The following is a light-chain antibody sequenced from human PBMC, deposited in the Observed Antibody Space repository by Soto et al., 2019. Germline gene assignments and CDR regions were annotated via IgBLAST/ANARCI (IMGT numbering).Light chain of an antibody. Sequence: DIQMTQSPSSLSASVGDRVTITCRASQSISSYLNWYQQKPGKAPKLLIYAASSLQSEVPSRFSGSGSGTDFTLTISSQQPEDFATYYCQQSYSTRWTFGQRTKVEIK. CDR2: AAS. V-gene: IGKV1-39*01. CDR3: QQSYSTRWT. CDR1: QSISSY. J-gene: IGKJ1*01.